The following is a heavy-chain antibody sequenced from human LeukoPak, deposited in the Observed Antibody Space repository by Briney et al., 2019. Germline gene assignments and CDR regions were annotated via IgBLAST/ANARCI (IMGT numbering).Heavy chain of an antibody. CDR1: GVSITNYY. J-gene: IGHJ5*01. Sequence: SETLSLTCTVSGVSITNYYWAWIRQPAGKGLEWIGRMYTSGSTNYNPSLKSRVTISIDKSNNQFSLKLRSVTAADTAVYYCARDYLVGAPPDSWGHGTLVTVSS. CDR2: MYTSGST. D-gene: IGHD1-26*01. CDR3: ARDYLVGAPPDS. V-gene: IGHV4-4*07.